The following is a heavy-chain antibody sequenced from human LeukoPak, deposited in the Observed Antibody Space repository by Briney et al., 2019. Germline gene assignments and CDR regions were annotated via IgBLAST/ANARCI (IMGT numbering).Heavy chain of an antibody. CDR1: GFTFDDYT. CDR2: ISWDGGST. CDR3: AKGGSGSYGGAFDI. Sequence: PGGSLRLSCAASGFTFDDYTMHWVRQAPGKGLEWVSLISWDGGSTYYADSVKGRFTISRDNSKNSLYLQMNNLRTEDTALYYCAKGGSGSYGGAFDIWGQGTMVTVSS. D-gene: IGHD1-26*01. J-gene: IGHJ3*02. V-gene: IGHV3-43*01.